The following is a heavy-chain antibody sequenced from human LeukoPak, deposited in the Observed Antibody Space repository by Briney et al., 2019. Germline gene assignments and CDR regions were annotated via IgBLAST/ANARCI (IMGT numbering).Heavy chain of an antibody. CDR2: IKQDGSEK. Sequence: PGGSLRLSCAASGFTFSSYWMSWVRQAPGKGLEWVANIKQDGSEKYYVDSVKGRFTISRDNAKNSLYLQMNSLRAEDTAVYYCARDGRSQTGFWSGYGSYYYYYGMDVWGQGTTVTVSS. V-gene: IGHV3-7*01. D-gene: IGHD3-3*01. CDR3: ARDGRSQTGFWSGYGSYYYYYGMDV. J-gene: IGHJ6*02. CDR1: GFTFSSYW.